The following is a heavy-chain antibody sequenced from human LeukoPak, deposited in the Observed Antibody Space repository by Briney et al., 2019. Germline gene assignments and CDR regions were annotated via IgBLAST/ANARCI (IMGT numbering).Heavy chain of an antibody. J-gene: IGHJ5*02. D-gene: IGHD2-15*01. CDR1: GFTFGDYA. Sequence: GGSLRLSCRTSGFTFGDYALSWFRQAPGKGLEWVGFIRSKSYGGTAEYAASVKDRFTISRDDSIRIAYLQMKSLKTEDTGVYYCGRAPRPVAWNWFDPWGQGTLVTVSS. CDR2: IRSKSYGGTA. V-gene: IGHV3-49*03. CDR3: GRAPRPVAWNWFDP.